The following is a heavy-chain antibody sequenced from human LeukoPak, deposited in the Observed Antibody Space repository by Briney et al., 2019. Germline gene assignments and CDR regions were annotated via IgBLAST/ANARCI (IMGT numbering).Heavy chain of an antibody. CDR2: VSGGGESR. D-gene: IGHD4-17*01. CDR1: GFTFDAYV. J-gene: IGHJ5*01. V-gene: IGHV3-43*02. CDR3: AKDVNNDDYGLRFDS. Sequence: GGSLRLSCAASGFTFDAYVMHWVRQAPGKGLEWVSLVSGGGESRYHADSVKGRFTISRDNSRNSLYLQMNRLRTEDTALYYCAKDVNNDDYGLRFDSWGQGILVMVSS.